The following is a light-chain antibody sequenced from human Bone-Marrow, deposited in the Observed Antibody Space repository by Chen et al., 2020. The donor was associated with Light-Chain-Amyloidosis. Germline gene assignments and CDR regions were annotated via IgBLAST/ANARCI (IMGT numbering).Light chain of an antibody. J-gene: IGLJ1*01. CDR1: SSDVGGDNN. CDR3: SSYTITNTLV. CDR2: EVT. V-gene: IGLV2-14*01. Sequence: QSALTQPAAVSGSPGQSLTISCTGTSSDVGGDNNVSWYQQHPDKAPKRMIYEVTNRPSWVHDRFSGSKSDNTASLTISGLQTEDEADYFCSSYTITNTLVFGSGTRVTVL.